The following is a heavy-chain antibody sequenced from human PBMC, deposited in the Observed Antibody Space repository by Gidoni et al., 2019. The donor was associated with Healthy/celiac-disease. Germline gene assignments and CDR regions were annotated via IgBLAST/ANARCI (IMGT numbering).Heavy chain of an antibody. CDR1: GYTFTSYD. Sequence: QVQLVQSGAEVKKPGASVKVSCKASGYTFTSYDINWVRQATGQGLEWMGWMNPNSGNTGDAQKFQGRVTMTRNTSISTAYMELSSLRSEDTAVYYCARGNFGLLWFGEPGDYWGQGTLVTVSS. CDR2: MNPNSGNT. V-gene: IGHV1-8*01. J-gene: IGHJ4*02. D-gene: IGHD3-10*01. CDR3: ARGNFGLLWFGEPGDY.